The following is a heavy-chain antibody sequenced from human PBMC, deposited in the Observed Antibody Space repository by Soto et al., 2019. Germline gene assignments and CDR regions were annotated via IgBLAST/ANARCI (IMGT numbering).Heavy chain of an antibody. D-gene: IGHD3-22*01. V-gene: IGHV4-4*02. Sequence: SETLCLTCAASGVSLNASNWCTLLHHPARRVQQWTGDSRHSGSTNYNESIKPRFTISIDNSKNQFSLSLTSVTAADSAVYYCGQSLVYYASYERSGYAFHSWGPGAPVTVSS. CDR3: GQSLVYYASYERSGYAFHS. CDR2: SRHSGST. CDR1: GVSLNASNW. J-gene: IGHJ6*01.